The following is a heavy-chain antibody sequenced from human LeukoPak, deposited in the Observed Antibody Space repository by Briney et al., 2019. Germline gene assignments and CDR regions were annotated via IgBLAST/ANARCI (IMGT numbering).Heavy chain of an antibody. CDR3: ARGTMVRGPKRYFDY. CDR2: IYYSGST. Sequence: SETLSLTCTVSGGSISSSSYYWGWIRQPPGKGLEWIGSIYYSGSTNYNPSLKSRVTMSVDTSKNQFSLKLSSVTAADTAVYYCARGTMVRGPKRYFDYWGQGTLVTVSS. V-gene: IGHV4-39*07. D-gene: IGHD3-10*01. J-gene: IGHJ4*02. CDR1: GGSISSSSYY.